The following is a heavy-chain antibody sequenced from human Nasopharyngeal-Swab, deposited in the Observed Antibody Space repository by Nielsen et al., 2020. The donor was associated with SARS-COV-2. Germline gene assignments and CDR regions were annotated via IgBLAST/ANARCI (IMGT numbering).Heavy chain of an antibody. J-gene: IGHJ4*02. Sequence: GESLKISCKGSGCSFSSYWIDWVRQMPGKGLEWMGIMYLRDSDTRYSPSFQGQVTISADKSISTAYLQWSSLKASDTAMYYCATAYNGNYYWDYWGQGTLVTVSS. CDR2: MYLRDSDT. CDR3: ATAYNGNYYWDY. D-gene: IGHD1-7*01. CDR1: GCSFSSYW. V-gene: IGHV5-51*01.